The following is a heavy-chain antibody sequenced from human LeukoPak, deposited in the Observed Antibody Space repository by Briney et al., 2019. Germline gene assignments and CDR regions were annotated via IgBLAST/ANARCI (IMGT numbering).Heavy chain of an antibody. CDR3: ARDLTTDMLSGHYDAFDI. CDR2: IYNSVST. J-gene: IGHJ3*02. Sequence: KPSETLSLICTVSGGSISSYYWNWIRQAAGKGPEWIGRIYNSVSTNYNPSLKSRVTMSVDTSKNQLSLKLSSVTAADTAVYYCARDLTTDMLSGHYDAFDIWGQGTVVTVSS. D-gene: IGHD5-18*01. CDR1: GGSISSYY. V-gene: IGHV4-4*07.